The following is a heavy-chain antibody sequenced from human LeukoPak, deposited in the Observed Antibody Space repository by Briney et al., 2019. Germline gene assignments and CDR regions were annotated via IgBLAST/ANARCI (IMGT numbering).Heavy chain of an antibody. Sequence: GGSLRLSCAASGFAFSTYSMNWVRQAPGKGLEWVSSISSRSSTIYYADSVKGRFTISRDNAKTSLYLQMNSLRAEATAVYYCARVGGFDHAYSPVWAFDIWGQGTMVTVSS. J-gene: IGHJ3*02. CDR1: GFAFSTYS. D-gene: IGHD3-9*01. CDR3: ARVGGFDHAYSPVWAFDI. V-gene: IGHV3-48*01. CDR2: ISSRSSTI.